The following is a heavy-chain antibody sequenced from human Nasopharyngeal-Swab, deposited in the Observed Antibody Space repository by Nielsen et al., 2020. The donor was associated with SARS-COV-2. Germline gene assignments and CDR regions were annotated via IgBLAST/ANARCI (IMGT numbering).Heavy chain of an antibody. V-gene: IGHV1-24*01. CDR3: ARDWGRDGYTIGRDY. CDR1: AYSLSELA. J-gene: IGHJ4*02. D-gene: IGHD5-24*01. Sequence: ASAMIICNVSAYSLSELAMHWVRHAPGKGLEWMGGFAPDDAETLYAQKFQGRVTMTEDTSTDTAYMELSSLRSDDTAVYYCARDWGRDGYTIGRDYCGQGTLVTVSS. CDR2: FAPDDAET.